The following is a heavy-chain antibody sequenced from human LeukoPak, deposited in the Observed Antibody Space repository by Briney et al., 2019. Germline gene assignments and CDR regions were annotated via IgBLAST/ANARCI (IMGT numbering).Heavy chain of an antibody. CDR1: GFTFSTYE. CDR3: ASYYDGSGYYDAFDI. CDR2: ITTGSTI. J-gene: IGHJ3*02. V-gene: IGHV3-48*03. Sequence: PGGSLRLSCAVSGFTFSTYEMYWVRQAPGKGLEWVSYITTGSTIYYSDSVKGRFTISRNNAKNSLYLQMNSLRAEDTAVYYCASYYDGSGYYDAFDIWGQGTMVTVSS. D-gene: IGHD3-22*01.